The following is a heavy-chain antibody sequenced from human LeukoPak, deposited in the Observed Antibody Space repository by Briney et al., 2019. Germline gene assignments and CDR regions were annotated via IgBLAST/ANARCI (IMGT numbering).Heavy chain of an antibody. CDR3: ARDQSLSGLDAFDI. Sequence: SETLSLTCTVSGGSISSYYWSWIRQPPGKGLEWIGYISYTESTNYNPSLKSRVTISVDTSKNQFSLKLSSVTSADTAVYYCARDQSLSGLDAFDIWGQGTMVTVSS. D-gene: IGHD1-1*01. V-gene: IGHV4-59*01. J-gene: IGHJ3*02. CDR2: ISYTEST. CDR1: GGSISSYY.